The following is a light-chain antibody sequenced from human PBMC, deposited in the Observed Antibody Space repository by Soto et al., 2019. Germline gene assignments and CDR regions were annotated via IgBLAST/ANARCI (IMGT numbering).Light chain of an antibody. CDR3: QQYNSYPIT. CDR1: QGISSY. V-gene: IGKV1-9*01. Sequence: DIQMTQSTSSLSASVGDRVTITCRASQGISSYLAWYQQKPGKAPKLLIYAASTLQSGVPSRFSGSGSGTDFTLTISSLQPEDFATYYCQQYNSYPITFAQGTRLEI. J-gene: IGKJ5*01. CDR2: AAS.